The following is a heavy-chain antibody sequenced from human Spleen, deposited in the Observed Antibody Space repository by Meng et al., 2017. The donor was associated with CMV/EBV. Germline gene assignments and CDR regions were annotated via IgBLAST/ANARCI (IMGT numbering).Heavy chain of an antibody. CDR2: INHSGST. J-gene: IGHJ2*01. D-gene: IGHD6-13*01. CDR3: ARGRQQLYRYWYFDL. CDR1: GGSFSGYY. Sequence: VYGGSFSGYYWSWIRQPPGRGLEWIGEINHSGSTNYNPSLKSRVTISVDTSKNQFFLKLSSVTAADTAVYYCARGRQQLYRYWYFDLWGRGTLVTVSS. V-gene: IGHV4-34*01.